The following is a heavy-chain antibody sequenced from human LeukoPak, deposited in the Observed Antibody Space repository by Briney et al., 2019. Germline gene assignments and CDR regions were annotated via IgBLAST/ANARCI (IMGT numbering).Heavy chain of an antibody. D-gene: IGHD3-10*01. J-gene: IGHJ6*02. Sequence: GGSLRLSCAASGFTFRQDAMSWVRQAPGKGLEGVSGISGSGDDTYYTDSVKGRFTISRANSNNTMYLQMNNRISDDDAVYFFLRDYYGSGTYQGNYYYGMDVWGHGTTVTVSS. CDR1: GFTFRQDA. V-gene: IGHV3-23*01. CDR3: LRDYYGSGTYQGNYYYGMDV. CDR2: ISGSGDDT.